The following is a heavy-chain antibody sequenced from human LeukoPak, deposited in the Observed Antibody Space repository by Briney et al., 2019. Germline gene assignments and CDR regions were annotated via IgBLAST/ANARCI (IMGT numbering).Heavy chain of an antibody. V-gene: IGHV3-23*01. CDR1: GFTFNSHA. Sequence: GGSLRLSCAAYGFTFNSHAMSWVRQIPGKGLEWVSSVTADGTNTHFADSVKGRFTISRDNSKNTLYLQMNSLRAEDTAVYYCAKEYYYDSSGYILLRYFDYWGQGTLVTVSS. CDR3: AKEYYYDSSGYILLRYFDY. J-gene: IGHJ4*02. CDR2: VTADGTNT. D-gene: IGHD3-22*01.